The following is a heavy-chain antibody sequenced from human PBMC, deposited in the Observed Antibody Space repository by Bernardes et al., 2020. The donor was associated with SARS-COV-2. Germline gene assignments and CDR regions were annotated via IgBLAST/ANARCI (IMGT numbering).Heavy chain of an antibody. CDR2: ISAYNGNT. CDR1: GYTFTSYG. D-gene: IGHD1-26*01. Sequence: ASVKVSCKASGYTFTSYGISWVRQDPGQGLEWMGWISAYNGNTNYAQKLQGRVTMTTDTSTSTAYMELRSLRSDDTAVYYCARMSVVGAFWYYYYGMDVWGQGTTVTVSS. V-gene: IGHV1-18*04. CDR3: ARMSVVGAFWYYYYGMDV. J-gene: IGHJ6*02.